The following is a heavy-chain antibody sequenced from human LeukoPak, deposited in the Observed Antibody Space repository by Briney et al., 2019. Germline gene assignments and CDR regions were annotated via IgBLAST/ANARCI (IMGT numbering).Heavy chain of an antibody. D-gene: IGHD7-27*01. V-gene: IGHV4-59*01. J-gene: IGHJ6*02. Sequence: SETLSFTCTVSGGSISSYYWSWIRQPPGKGLEWIGYIYYSGSTNYNPSLKSRVTISVDTSKNQFSLKLSSVTAADTAVYYCARVNWGYYYYGMDVWGQGTTVTVSS. CDR2: IYYSGST. CDR3: ARVNWGYYYYGMDV. CDR1: GGSISSYY.